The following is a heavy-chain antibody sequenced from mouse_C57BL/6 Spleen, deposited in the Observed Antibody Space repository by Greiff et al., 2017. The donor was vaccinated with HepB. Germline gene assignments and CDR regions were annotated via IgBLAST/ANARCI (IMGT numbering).Heavy chain of an antibody. Sequence: DVKLVESGGGLVKPGGSLKLSCAASGFTFSSYAMSWVRQTPEKRLEWVATISDGGSYTYYPDNVTGRFTISIDNAKNNLYLHMSHLKSEDTAMYYCARDISNYWYFDDWGTGTTVTVSS. V-gene: IGHV5-4*01. CDR1: GFTFSSYA. CDR3: ARDISNYWYFDD. J-gene: IGHJ1*03. CDR2: ISDGGSYT. D-gene: IGHD1-3*01.